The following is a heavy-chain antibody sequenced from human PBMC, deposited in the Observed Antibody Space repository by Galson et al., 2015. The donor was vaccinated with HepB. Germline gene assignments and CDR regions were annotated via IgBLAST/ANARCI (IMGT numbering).Heavy chain of an antibody. V-gene: IGHV3-7*03. D-gene: IGHD2-21*01. CDR1: GFTFTRHW. CDR2: INEDGSEE. Sequence: SLRLSCAASGFTFTRHWMSWVRQAPGKGLEWVANINEDGSEENYMDSVKGRFTISRDNAKNSLYLQMNSLRGEDMGIYYCARGIVVIPGAAFDFWGQGTLVTVSS. CDR3: ARGIVVIPGAAFDF. J-gene: IGHJ3*01.